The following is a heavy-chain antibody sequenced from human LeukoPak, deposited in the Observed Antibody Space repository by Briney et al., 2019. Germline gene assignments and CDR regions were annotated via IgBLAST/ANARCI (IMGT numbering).Heavy chain of an antibody. CDR3: ALGAVAGTRFGEYFQH. D-gene: IGHD6-19*01. V-gene: IGHV3-9*01. CDR2: ISWNSGSI. CDR1: GFTFDDYA. J-gene: IGHJ1*01. Sequence: GGSLRLSCAASGFTFDDYAMHWVRQAPGKGLEWASGISWNSGSIGYADSVKGRFTISRDNAKNSLYLQMNSLRAEDTALYYCALGAVAGTRFGEYFQHWGQGTLVTVSS.